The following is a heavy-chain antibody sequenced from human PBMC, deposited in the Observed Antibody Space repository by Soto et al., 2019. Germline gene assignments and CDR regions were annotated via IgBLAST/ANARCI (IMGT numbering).Heavy chain of an antibody. D-gene: IGHD1-1*01. V-gene: IGHV4-59*11. J-gene: IGHJ6*02. CDR2: FYYSGRT. Sequence: SETLSLTCTACGGSISSHHWSWIPQPPGKGLEWIGYFYYSGRTNYNPPLKSRVTISVDTSKNQFSLKLSSVTAADTAVYYCARDRGIDNPWTGPRAYGMDVWGQGTTVTVSS. CDR3: ARDRGIDNPWTGPRAYGMDV. CDR1: GGSISSHH.